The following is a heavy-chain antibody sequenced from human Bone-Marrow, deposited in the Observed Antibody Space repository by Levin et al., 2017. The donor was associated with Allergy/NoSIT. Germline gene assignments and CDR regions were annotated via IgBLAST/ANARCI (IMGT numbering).Heavy chain of an antibody. J-gene: IGHJ5*02. V-gene: IGHV3-23*01. Sequence: GGSLRLSCTVSGFSASGEYINWVRQAPGTGLEWVSALRGSASDTFYADSVKGRFTISRDDSKNTLYLQMESLRVEDTAIYYCARCVVRGTGWCNWFGPWGQGTLVTVSS. CDR3: ARCVVRGTGWCNWFGP. D-gene: IGHD6-19*01. CDR1: GFSASGEY. CDR2: LRGSASDT.